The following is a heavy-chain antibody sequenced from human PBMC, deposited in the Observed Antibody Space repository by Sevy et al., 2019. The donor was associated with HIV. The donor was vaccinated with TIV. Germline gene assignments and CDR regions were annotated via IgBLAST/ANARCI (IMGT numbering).Heavy chain of an antibody. CDR2: IKQDGSEK. Sequence: GGSLRLSCAASGFTFSSYWMSWVRQAPGKGLEWVANIKQDGSEKYYVDSVKGRFTISRDNAKNSLYLQMNSLRAEDTAVYYCARDYGFWSGYSMVGYYYGMDVWGQGTTVTVSS. V-gene: IGHV3-7*03. D-gene: IGHD3-3*01. J-gene: IGHJ6*02. CDR3: ARDYGFWSGYSMVGYYYGMDV. CDR1: GFTFSSYW.